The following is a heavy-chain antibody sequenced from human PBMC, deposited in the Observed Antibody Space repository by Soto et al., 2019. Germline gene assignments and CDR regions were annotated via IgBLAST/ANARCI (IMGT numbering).Heavy chain of an antibody. J-gene: IGHJ5*02. CDR1: GYTFYSYG. CDR2: VSAYTGDT. CDR3: ARELYIRGVWFDP. D-gene: IGHD3-3*02. Sequence: QVQLVQSGGEVKKPGASVRLSCKASGYTFYSYGIAWVRQAPGQGLEWVGWVSAYTGDTKSSQKFQDRVTMTTDTSASTGYMELRSLTYDDTAVYYCARELYIRGVWFDPWGQGTLVTVS. V-gene: IGHV1-18*01.